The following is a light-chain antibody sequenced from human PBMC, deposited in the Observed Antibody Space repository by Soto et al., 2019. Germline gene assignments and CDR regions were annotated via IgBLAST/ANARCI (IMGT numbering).Light chain of an antibody. V-gene: IGKV2-28*01. J-gene: IGKJ4*01. CDR1: QSLLHNNGYNY. Sequence: DIVVTQSPLSLSVTPGEPASISCRSSQSLLHNNGYNYLDWYLQKPGQSPQLLIYLGANRASGVPDRFGGSGSGTDFTLKISGVEAEDFGVYYCMQGLQTLTFGGGTKVEIK. CDR2: LGA. CDR3: MQGLQTLT.